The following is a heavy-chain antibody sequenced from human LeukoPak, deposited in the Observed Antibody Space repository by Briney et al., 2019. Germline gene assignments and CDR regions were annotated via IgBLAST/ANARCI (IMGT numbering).Heavy chain of an antibody. J-gene: IGHJ5*02. CDR1: GYTFTNYG. CDR2: ISAYHGNT. D-gene: IGHD2-15*01. V-gene: IGHV1-18*01. Sequence: ASVKVSCKASGYTFTNYGITWVRQAPGQGLEWMGWISAYHGNTNYAQKLQGRVTMTIDKTTGPDEMELRSLRSHNTALDCCARGGANCSGGRCPLSWFDPWGQGTPVTVSS. CDR3: ARGGANCSGGRCPLSWFDP.